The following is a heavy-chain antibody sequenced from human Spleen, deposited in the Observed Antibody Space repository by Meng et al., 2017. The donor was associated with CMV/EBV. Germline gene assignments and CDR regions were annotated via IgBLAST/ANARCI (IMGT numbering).Heavy chain of an antibody. Sequence: KGSCRASGGTFSSYTISWVRQAPGKGLEWMGRIIPILGIVKYAQKFHGRVTITADKSTSTAYMELSSLRSEDTAVYYCARGGRYFDYWGQGTLVTVSS. CDR2: IIPILGIV. CDR3: ARGGRYFDY. CDR1: GGTFSSYT. V-gene: IGHV1-69*02. J-gene: IGHJ4*02.